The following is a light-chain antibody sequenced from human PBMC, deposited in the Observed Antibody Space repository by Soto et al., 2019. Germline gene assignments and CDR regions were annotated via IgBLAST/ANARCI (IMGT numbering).Light chain of an antibody. CDR3: QQYNNWPRT. CDR2: GAS. V-gene: IGKV3-15*01. Sequence: EIVMTQSPATLSVSPVERATLSCRASQGVSSNLAWYQQKPGQAPRLLIYGASTRATGIPARFSGSGSGTEFTLTFSSLQSEDFAVYYCQQYNNWPRTFGQGTRLEI. CDR1: QGVSSN. J-gene: IGKJ5*01.